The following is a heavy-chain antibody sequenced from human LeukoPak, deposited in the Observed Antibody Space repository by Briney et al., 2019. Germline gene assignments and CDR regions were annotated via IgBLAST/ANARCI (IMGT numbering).Heavy chain of an antibody. V-gene: IGHV6-1*01. CDR3: TRGDHGSATSLFRH. CDR1: GDSVSSTSAT. J-gene: IGHJ1*01. D-gene: IGHD1-26*01. Sequence: SGPGLVKPSQTLSLTCAISGDSVSSTSATWSWIRQSPSRGLEWLGRTYYRTKWYYDYAVSVKSRMTVSPDTSKNQFSLQLNSVTPEDTAVYYCTRGDHGSATSLFRHWGQGTLVTVSS. CDR2: TYYRTKWYY.